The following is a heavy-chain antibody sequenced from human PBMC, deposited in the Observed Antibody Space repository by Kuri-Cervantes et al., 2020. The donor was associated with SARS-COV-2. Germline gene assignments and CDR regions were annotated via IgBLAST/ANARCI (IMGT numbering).Heavy chain of an antibody. V-gene: IGHV3-30*03. CDR2: ISYDGSNK. J-gene: IGHJ6*02. Sequence: GESLKISCAASGFTFSSYGMHWVRQAPGKGLEWVAVISYDGSNKYYADSVKGRFTISRDNSKNTLYLQMNSLRAEDTAVYYCVRIPYSYGSSFDYYGMDVWGQGTTVTVSS. CDR3: VRIPYSYGSSFDYYGMDV. CDR1: GFTFSSYG. D-gene: IGHD5-18*01.